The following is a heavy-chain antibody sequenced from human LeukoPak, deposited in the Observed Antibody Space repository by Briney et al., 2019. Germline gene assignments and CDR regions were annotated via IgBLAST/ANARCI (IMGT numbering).Heavy chain of an antibody. J-gene: IGHJ4*02. CDR3: ASRPADTTWYGVFDY. CDR1: GGSINSHY. D-gene: IGHD3-10*01. Sequence: KPSETLSLTCSVSGGSINSHYWSWIRQPPGKRLEWIGYIFNTGNTNYNPSLASRVTMSVDTSRAQFFLRLSPATAADTAIYYCASRPADTTWYGVFDYWSQGTLVTVSS. V-gene: IGHV4-59*11. CDR2: IFNTGNT.